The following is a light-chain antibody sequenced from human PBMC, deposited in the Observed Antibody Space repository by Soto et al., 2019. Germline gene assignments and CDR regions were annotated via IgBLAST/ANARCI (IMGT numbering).Light chain of an antibody. V-gene: IGLV2-14*01. Sequence: QSALTQPASVSGSPGQSIAISCTGTSSDVGGYNSVSWYQQHPGKDPKLMIYDVTNRPSGVSNRFSGSKSGNTASLTISGLQAEDEADYYCSSYASGGTYVFGTGTKVTVL. CDR3: SSYASGGTYV. J-gene: IGLJ1*01. CDR2: DVT. CDR1: SSDVGGYNS.